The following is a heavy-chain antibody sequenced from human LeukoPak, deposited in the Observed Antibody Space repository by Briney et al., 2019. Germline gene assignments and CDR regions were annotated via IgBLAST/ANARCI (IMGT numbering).Heavy chain of an antibody. Sequence: GGSLRLSCAASGFTFSSNSMNWVRQAPGKGLEWVSSISSSSYIYYADSLKGRFTISRDNAKNSLYLQMNSLRAEDTAVYYCARTHQGVTKDFDYWGQGTLVTVSS. CDR2: ISSSSYI. J-gene: IGHJ4*02. CDR1: GFTFSSNS. D-gene: IGHD4-17*01. V-gene: IGHV3-21*01. CDR3: ARTHQGVTKDFDY.